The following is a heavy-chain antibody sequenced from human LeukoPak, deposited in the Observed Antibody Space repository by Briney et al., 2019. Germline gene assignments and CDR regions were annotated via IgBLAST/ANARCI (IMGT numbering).Heavy chain of an antibody. CDR1: GGSISSYY. J-gene: IGHJ4*02. Sequence: PSETLSLTCTVSGGSISSYYWSWIRQPPGKGLEWIGYIYYSGSTNYNPSLKSRVTISVDTSKNQFSLKLSSVTAADTAVYYCARERFGEYFDYWGQGSLVTVSS. V-gene: IGHV4-59*01. D-gene: IGHD3-10*01. CDR2: IYYSGST. CDR3: ARERFGEYFDY.